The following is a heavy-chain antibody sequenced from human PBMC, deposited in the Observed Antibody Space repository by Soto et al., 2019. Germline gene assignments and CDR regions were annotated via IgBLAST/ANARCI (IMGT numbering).Heavy chain of an antibody. V-gene: IGHV1-18*01. CDR2: ISAYNGNT. CDR1: GYTFTSYG. Sequence: ASVKVSCKASGYTFTSYGISWVRQAPGQGLEWMGWISAYNGNTNYAQKLQGRVTMTTDTSTSTAYMELRSLRSDDTAVYYCARVPKPRGPIDIVLMVYATQPYYLDYWGQGTLVTVSS. CDR3: ARVPKPRGPIDIVLMVYATQPYYLDY. D-gene: IGHD2-8*01. J-gene: IGHJ4*02.